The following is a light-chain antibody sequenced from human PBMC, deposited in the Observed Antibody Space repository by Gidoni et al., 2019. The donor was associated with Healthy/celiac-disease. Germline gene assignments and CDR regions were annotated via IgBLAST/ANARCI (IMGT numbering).Light chain of an antibody. Sequence: DIQMTHRPSSLSASVGDRVNITCRASQSISSSLNWYQQKTGKAPQLLIYSAASLQSSVPSTCSGSGSGTDFTLTISSLQHEDVATYYYQQKYSTLRWTFGQGTKVEIK. CDR2: SAA. J-gene: IGKJ1*01. CDR3: QQKYSTLRWT. V-gene: IGKV1-39*01. CDR1: QSISSS.